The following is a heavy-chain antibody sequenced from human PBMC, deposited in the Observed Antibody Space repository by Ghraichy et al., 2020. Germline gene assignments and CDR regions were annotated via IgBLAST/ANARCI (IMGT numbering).Heavy chain of an antibody. CDR3: ASEVWFGELSYYYYGMDV. CDR2: ISSSSSYI. J-gene: IGHJ6*02. CDR1: GFTFSSYS. Sequence: GGSLRLSCAASGFTFSSYSMNWVRQAPGKGLEWVLSISSSSSYIYYADSVKGRFTISRDNAKNSLYLQMNSLRAEDTAVYYCASEVWFGELSYYYYGMDVWGQGTTVTVS. V-gene: IGHV3-21*01. D-gene: IGHD3-10*01.